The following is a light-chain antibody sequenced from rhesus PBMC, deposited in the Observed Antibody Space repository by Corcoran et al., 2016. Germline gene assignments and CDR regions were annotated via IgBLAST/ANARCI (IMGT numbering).Light chain of an antibody. CDR2: KAS. Sequence: DIQMTQSPSSLSASVGDRVTITCRARENVNNYLNWYQQKPGKAPKLLIYKASTLQSGVPSRVSGSGSGTDYTFTISSLQPEDVATYNCHHGCGTPLTFGGGTKVEIK. CDR3: HHGCGTPLT. CDR1: ENVNNY. J-gene: IGKJ4*01. V-gene: IGKV1-74*01.